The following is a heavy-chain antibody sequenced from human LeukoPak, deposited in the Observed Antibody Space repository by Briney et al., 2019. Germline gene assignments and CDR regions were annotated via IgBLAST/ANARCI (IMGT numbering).Heavy chain of an antibody. J-gene: IGHJ4*02. CDR1: GFTFSSYA. CDR2: ISGSGGTT. V-gene: IGHV3-23*01. CDR3: AKAQKFSSGCHDY. D-gene: IGHD6-19*01. Sequence: GGSLRLSCAASGFTFSSYAMSWVRQAPGKGLEWVSGISGSGGTTYYADSVKGRFTISRDNSKNTLYLEVNGLRAEDTAVYYCAKAQKFSSGCHDYWGQGTLVTVSS.